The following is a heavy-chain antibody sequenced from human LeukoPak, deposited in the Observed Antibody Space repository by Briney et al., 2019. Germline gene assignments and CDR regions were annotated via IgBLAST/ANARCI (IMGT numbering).Heavy chain of an antibody. CDR2: VNPNSGNT. CDR3: ARGMDYFDY. Sequence: ASVTVSFTASGYTFTIYDINWVRQAPGQGLEWMGWVNPNSGNTGYAQKFQGRVTMTRNTSISTAYMELSSLRSEDTAVYYCARGMDYFDYWGQGTLVTVSS. J-gene: IGHJ4*02. D-gene: IGHD5-24*01. V-gene: IGHV1-8*01. CDR1: GYTFTIYD.